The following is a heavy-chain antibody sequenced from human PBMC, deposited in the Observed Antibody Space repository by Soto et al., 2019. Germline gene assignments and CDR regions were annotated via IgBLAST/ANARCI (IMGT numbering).Heavy chain of an antibody. V-gene: IGHV3-49*03. CDR3: DRARDGYNFFLHY. Sequence: PGWSLRLSCTPSGFTLGDYGMSWFRHAPGKGLEWVGFIRSKANGGETQYAASVQGRFTISRDESKNIAYLEINSLKTEETAVYYCDRARDGYNFFLHYWGQGTLVTVSS. CDR2: IRSKANGGET. J-gene: IGHJ4*01. CDR1: GFTLGDYG. D-gene: IGHD5-12*01.